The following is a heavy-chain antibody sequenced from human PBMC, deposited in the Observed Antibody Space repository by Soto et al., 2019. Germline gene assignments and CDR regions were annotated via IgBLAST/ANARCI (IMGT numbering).Heavy chain of an antibody. CDR2: INTDGRNT. D-gene: IGHD2-15*01. J-gene: IGHJ4*02. V-gene: IGHV3-74*01. CDR3: TRSDCSGGSCYSARPY. Sequence: SLRLSCAASGLTFSSYWMHWVRQAPGKGLVWVSRINTDGRNTNYADSVKGRFTISRDNAKNTLYLQMSSLRAEDTAIYYCTRSDCSGGSCYSARPYWGQGIMVTVSS. CDR1: GLTFSSYW.